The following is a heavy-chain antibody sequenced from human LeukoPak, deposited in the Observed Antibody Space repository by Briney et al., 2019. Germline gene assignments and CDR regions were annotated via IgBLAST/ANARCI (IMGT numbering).Heavy chain of an antibody. V-gene: IGHV3-7*01. J-gene: IGHJ6*02. CDR1: GFTFSSYW. CDR3: AREGMEPRFNYYYGMDV. D-gene: IGHD1-1*01. Sequence: GGSLRLSCAASGFTFSSYWMSWVRQAPGKGLEWVANIKQDGSETYYVDSVRGRFTISRDNTKNSLYLQMNSLRDEDTAVYYCAREGMEPRFNYYYGMDVWGQGTTVTVSS. CDR2: IKQDGSET.